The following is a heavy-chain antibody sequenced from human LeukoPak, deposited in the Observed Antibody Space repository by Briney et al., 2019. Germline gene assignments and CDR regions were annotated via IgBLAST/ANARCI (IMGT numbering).Heavy chain of an antibody. CDR2: ISGSGINT. CDR3: AKERNSGWYSPFDF. D-gene: IGHD6-13*01. CDR1: GFTFNSYA. J-gene: IGHJ4*02. Sequence: PGGSLRLSCAASGFTFNSYAMSWVRQAPGKGLDWVSGISGSGINTYYADSVMGRFTISRDNSKNTLYLQLNSLRVEDTAVYYCAKERNSGWYSPFDFWGLGTLVTVSP. V-gene: IGHV3-23*01.